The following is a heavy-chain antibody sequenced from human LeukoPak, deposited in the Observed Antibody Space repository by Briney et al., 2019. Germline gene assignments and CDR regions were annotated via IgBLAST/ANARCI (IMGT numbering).Heavy chain of an antibody. V-gene: IGHV3-23*01. CDR2: ISGSGGST. CDR3: AKVTYCSGGSCYEPDYFGY. Sequence: GGSLRLSCAASGFTFSSYGMSWVRQAPGKGLEWVSAISGSGGSTYYADSVKGRFTISRDNSKNTLYLQMNSLRAEDTAVYYCAKVTYCSGGSCYEPDYFGYWGQGTLVTVSS. D-gene: IGHD2-15*01. CDR1: GFTFSSYG. J-gene: IGHJ4*02.